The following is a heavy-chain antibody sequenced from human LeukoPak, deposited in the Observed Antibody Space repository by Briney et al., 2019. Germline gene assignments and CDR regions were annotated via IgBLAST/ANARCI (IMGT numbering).Heavy chain of an antibody. CDR1: RFTFSSYA. CDR3: GWGSSWYQGYFNY. J-gene: IGHJ4*02. V-gene: IGHV3-23*01. D-gene: IGHD6-13*01. CDR2: ISGVGGIT. Sequence: GSLRLSCAASRFTFSSYAMSWVRQAPGKGLEWVSAISGVGGITSYADSVKGRFTISRDNYKNTLHLQMNSLRAEDTAVYYCGWGSSWYQGYFNYWGQGMLVTVSS.